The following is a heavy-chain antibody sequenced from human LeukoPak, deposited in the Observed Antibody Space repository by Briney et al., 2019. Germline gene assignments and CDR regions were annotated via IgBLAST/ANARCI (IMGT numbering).Heavy chain of an antibody. CDR3: ARGDGYNFFDY. D-gene: IGHD5-24*01. CDR2: FYVGGAT. V-gene: IGHV3-53*01. Sequence: GGSLRLSCAVSGFSVTNNYVSWVRQAPGKGLEWVSVFYVGGATYYADSVKGRFAISRDNSENALYLQMKSLRAEDTAVYYCARGDGYNFFDYWGQGALVTVSS. CDR1: GFSVTNNY. J-gene: IGHJ4*02.